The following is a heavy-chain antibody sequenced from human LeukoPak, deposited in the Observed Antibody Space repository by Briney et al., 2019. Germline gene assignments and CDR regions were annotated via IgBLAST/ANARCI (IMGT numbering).Heavy chain of an antibody. CDR2: IYRGGST. V-gene: IGHV3-53*01. CDR3: ARGLNTYDSSGFYLF. CDR1: GFTVSNYY. D-gene: IGHD3-22*01. J-gene: IGHJ4*02. Sequence: SGGSLRLSCAASGFTVSNYYMSWVRQAPGKGLEWVSIIYRGGSTHYSDSVEGRFTISRDNSKNTLYLQINSLRAEDTAVYYCARGLNTYDSSGFYLFWGQGTLVTVSS.